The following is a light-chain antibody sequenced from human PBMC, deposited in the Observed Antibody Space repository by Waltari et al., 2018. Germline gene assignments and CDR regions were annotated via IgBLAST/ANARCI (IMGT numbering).Light chain of an antibody. V-gene: IGLV2-14*01. J-gene: IGLJ2*01. CDR3: SSYTSSSTVV. CDR1: SSHVRGDNY. Sequence: QSALTQPASVPGSPGQSITISCTGTSSHVRGDNYVSWYQQHPGKAPKLMIYEVSNRPSGVSNRFSGSKSGNTASLTISGLQAEDEADYYCSSYTSSSTVVFGGGTKLTVL. CDR2: EVS.